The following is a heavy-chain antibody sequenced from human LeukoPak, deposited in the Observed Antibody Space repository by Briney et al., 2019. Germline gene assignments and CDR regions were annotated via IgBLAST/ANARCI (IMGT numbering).Heavy chain of an antibody. CDR3: ANMATINGY. CDR1: GFTFSSYD. V-gene: IGHV3-23*01. J-gene: IGHJ4*02. CDR2: ISGSGGST. Sequence: GGSLRLSCAASGFTFSSYDMGWVRQAPGKGLEWVSGISGSGGSTYYADSVKGRFTISRDNSKNTLYLQMNSLRAEDTAVYYCANMATINGYWGQGTLVTVSS. D-gene: IGHD5-24*01.